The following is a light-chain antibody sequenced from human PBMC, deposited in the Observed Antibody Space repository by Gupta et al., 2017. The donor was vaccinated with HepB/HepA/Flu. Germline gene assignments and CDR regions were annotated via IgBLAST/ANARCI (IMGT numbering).Light chain of an antibody. CDR1: HSISSW. J-gene: IGKJ2*01. CDR3: QQYNSYSYT. CDR2: KAS. V-gene: IGKV1-5*03. Sequence: DIQMTQSPSTLSASVGDRVTITCRASHSISSWLAWYQQKPGKAPKLLIYKASSLESGVPSRFSGSGSGTEFTLTISSPQPDDFATYYCQQYNSYSYTFGQGTKLEIK.